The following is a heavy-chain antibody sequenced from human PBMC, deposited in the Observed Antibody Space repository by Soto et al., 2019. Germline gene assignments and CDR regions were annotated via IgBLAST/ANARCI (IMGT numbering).Heavy chain of an antibody. CDR1: GGSISSCGYY. CDR2: IYYSGST. CDR3: ATTRYSYGFYFDY. J-gene: IGHJ4*02. D-gene: IGHD5-18*01. V-gene: IGHV4-31*03. Sequence: TLSLTCTFSGGSISSCGYYWSWIRQHPGKGLEWIGYIYYSGSTYYNPSLKSRVTISVDTSKNQFSLKLSSVTAADTAVYYCATTRYSYGFYFDYWGQGTLVTVSS.